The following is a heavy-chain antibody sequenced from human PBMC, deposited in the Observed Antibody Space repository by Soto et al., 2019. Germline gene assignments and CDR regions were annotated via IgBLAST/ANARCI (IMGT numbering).Heavy chain of an antibody. D-gene: IGHD4-17*01. Sequence: SETLSLTCTVSGGSVSSSSYYWGWIRQPPGKGLEWIGSIYYSGSTYYNPSLKSRVTVSGDTSKSQFSLRLSSVTAADTAVYYCARHVDYGDYHTDYWRQGTLVTVSS. J-gene: IGHJ4*02. CDR1: GGSVSSSSYY. CDR3: ARHVDYGDYHTDY. CDR2: IYYSGST. V-gene: IGHV4-39*01.